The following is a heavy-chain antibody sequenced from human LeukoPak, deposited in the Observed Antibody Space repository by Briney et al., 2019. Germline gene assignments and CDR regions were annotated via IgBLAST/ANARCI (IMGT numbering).Heavy chain of an antibody. CDR3: ARDYPTNFYGSGSSDY. V-gene: IGHV7-4-1*02. CDR2: INTDNGNP. J-gene: IGHJ4*02. CDR1: GYTFNNYA. D-gene: IGHD3-10*01. Sequence: ASVKVSCKASGYTFNNYALNWVRQAPGQGLEWMGWINTDNGNPTYAQGFTGRFVFSLDTSVSTAYLQISSLKAEDTAVYYCARDYPTNFYGSGSSDYWGQGTLVTVSS.